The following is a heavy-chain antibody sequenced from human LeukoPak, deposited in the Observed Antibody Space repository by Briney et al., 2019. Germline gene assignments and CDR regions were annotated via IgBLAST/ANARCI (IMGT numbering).Heavy chain of an antibody. J-gene: IGHJ5*02. V-gene: IGHV1-46*01. CDR3: ARGDEAGVLWGVCDP. D-gene: IGHD6-19*01. CDR2: INPSGGST. Sequence: ASVKVSCKASGYTSTSYYMHWVRQAPGQGLEWMGIINPSGGSTSYAQKFQGRVTVTRDMSTSTVYMELSSLRSEDTAVYYCARGDEAGVLWGVCDPWGQGTLVTVSS. CDR1: GYTSTSYY.